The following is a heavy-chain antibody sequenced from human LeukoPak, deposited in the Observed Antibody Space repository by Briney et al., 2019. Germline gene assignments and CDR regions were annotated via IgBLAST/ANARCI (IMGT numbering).Heavy chain of an antibody. D-gene: IGHD3-10*01. CDR1: GCTFTGYY. CDR3: ARENDGSGSNYFDY. V-gene: IGHV1-2*02. CDR2: INPKSGGT. Sequence: ASVKVSCKASGCTFTGYYMHWVRQAPGQGLEWMGWINPKSGGTNYAQKFQGRVTMTRDTSISTAYMELSRLRSDDTAVYYCARENDGSGSNYFDYWGQGNLVTVSS. J-gene: IGHJ4*02.